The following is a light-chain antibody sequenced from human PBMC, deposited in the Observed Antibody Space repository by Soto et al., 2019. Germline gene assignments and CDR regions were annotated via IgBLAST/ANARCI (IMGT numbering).Light chain of an antibody. Sequence: VVLTPSPGTLSLSPGERATLSFRASQSVSSSYLAWYQQKPGQAPRLLIYGASSRATGIPDRFSGSGSGTDFTLTISRLEPEDFGVYYCQQYGSSVWTFGQGTKVDIK. CDR1: QSVSSSY. CDR2: GAS. V-gene: IGKV3-20*01. CDR3: QQYGSSVWT. J-gene: IGKJ1*01.